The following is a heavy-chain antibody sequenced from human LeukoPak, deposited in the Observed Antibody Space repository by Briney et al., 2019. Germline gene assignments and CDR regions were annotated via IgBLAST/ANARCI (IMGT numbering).Heavy chain of an antibody. Sequence: GGSLRLSCAASGFTFSDHYMDWVRRAPGKGLEWVGRTRNKANSYTTEYAASVKGRFTISRDDSKNSLYLQMNSLKTEDTAVYYCARVITPNYYGMDVWGQGTTVTVSS. CDR3: ARVITPNYYGMDV. D-gene: IGHD5-24*01. CDR1: GFTFSDHY. J-gene: IGHJ6*02. V-gene: IGHV3-72*01. CDR2: TRNKANSYTT.